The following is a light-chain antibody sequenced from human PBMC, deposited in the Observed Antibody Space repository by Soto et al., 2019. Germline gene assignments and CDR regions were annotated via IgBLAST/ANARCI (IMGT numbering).Light chain of an antibody. Sequence: QSVLTQPRSVSGAPGQRVTISCTGSSSNIGAGYDVHWYQQLPGTAPKLLMYGNNIRPSGVPDRFSDSKSGTSASLAITGLQAEDEADYFCQSYDSSLRGLVFGGGTQLTVL. CDR2: GNN. V-gene: IGLV1-40*01. CDR3: QSYDSSLRGLV. J-gene: IGLJ2*01. CDR1: SSNIGAGYD.